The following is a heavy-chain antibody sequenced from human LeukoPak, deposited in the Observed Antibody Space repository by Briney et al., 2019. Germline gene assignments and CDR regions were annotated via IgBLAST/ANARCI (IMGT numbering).Heavy chain of an antibody. CDR1: GGSISSYY. J-gene: IGHJ4*02. CDR2: IYYSGST. V-gene: IGHV4-59*01. CDR3: AREGRIGGNTDY. D-gene: IGHD3-16*01. Sequence: SGTLSLTCTVSGGSISSYYWSWIRQPPGKGLEWIGYIYYSGSTNYNPSLKSRVTISVDTSKNQFSLKLSSVTAADTAVYYCAREGRIGGNTDYWGQGTLVTVSS.